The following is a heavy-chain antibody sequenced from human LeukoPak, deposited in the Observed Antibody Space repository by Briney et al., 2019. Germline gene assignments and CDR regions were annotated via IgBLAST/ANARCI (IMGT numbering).Heavy chain of an antibody. V-gene: IGHV4-39*02. CDR2: IYYSGST. CDR1: GGSISSSSYY. D-gene: IGHD2-15*01. J-gene: IGHJ4*02. Sequence: SETLSLTCTVSGGSISSSSYYWGWIRQPPGKGLEWIGSIYYSGSTYYNPSLKSRVTISVDTSKNQFFLKLSSVTAADTAVYYCARDPVVAATLGANYFDYWGQGTLVTVSS. CDR3: ARDPVVAATLGANYFDY.